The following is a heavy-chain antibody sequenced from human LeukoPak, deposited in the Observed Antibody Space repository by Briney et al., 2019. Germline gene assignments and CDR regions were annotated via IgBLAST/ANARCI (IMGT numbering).Heavy chain of an antibody. CDR3: ARGPTGYGTVTMAYYYGMDV. CDR1: GFTVSSNY. V-gene: IGHV4-34*01. D-gene: IGHD4-17*01. J-gene: IGHJ6*02. CDR2: INHSGST. Sequence: GSLRLSCAASGFTVSSNYMSWVRQPPGKGLEWIGEINHSGSTNYNPSLKSRVTISVDTSKNQFSLKLSSVTAADTAVYYCARGPTGYGTVTMAYYYGMDVWGQGTTVTVSS.